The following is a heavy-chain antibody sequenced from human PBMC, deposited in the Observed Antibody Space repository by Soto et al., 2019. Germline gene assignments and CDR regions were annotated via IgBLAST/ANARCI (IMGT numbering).Heavy chain of an antibody. CDR1: GGTFISYA. J-gene: IGHJ6*02. CDR3: ARALFSKLIAAADPYYYGMDV. CDR2: IIPIFGTA. Sequence: ASVKVSCKASGGTFISYAISWVRQAPGQGLEWMGGIIPIFGTANYAQKFQGRVTITADESTSTAYMELSSLRSEDTAVYYCARALFSKLIAAADPYYYGMDVWGQGTTVTVSS. V-gene: IGHV1-69*13. D-gene: IGHD6-13*01.